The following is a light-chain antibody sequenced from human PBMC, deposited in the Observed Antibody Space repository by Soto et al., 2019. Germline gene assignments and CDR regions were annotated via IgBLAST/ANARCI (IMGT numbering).Light chain of an antibody. CDR3: SSYSSTTTL. Sequence: LTQPASVSGSPGQSITISCSGISPDFGVSWYQHFPGKAPKLLIFEVSNRPSGVSTRFSGSKSGNMAFLTISGLQSEDEGLYHCSSYSSTTTLFGGGTKVTV. V-gene: IGLV2-14*01. CDR1: SPDFGV. CDR2: EVS. J-gene: IGLJ2*01.